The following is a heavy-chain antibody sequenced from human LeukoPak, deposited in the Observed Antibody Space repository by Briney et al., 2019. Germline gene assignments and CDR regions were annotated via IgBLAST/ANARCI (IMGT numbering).Heavy chain of an antibody. CDR2: INHSGST. CDR1: GGSFSGYY. J-gene: IGHJ6*03. V-gene: IGHV4-34*01. CDR3: ARVVVNYYYYYYMDV. Sequence: QASETLSLTCAVYGGSFSGYYWSWIRQPPGKGLEWIGEINHSGSTNYNPSLKSRVTISVDTSKNQFSLKLTSVTAADTAVYYCARVVVNYYYYYYMDVWGKGTTVSFSS.